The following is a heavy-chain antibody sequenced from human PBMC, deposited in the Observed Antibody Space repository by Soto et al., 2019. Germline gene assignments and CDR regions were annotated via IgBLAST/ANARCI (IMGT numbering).Heavy chain of an antibody. D-gene: IGHD6-13*01. V-gene: IGHV3-30-3*01. Sequence: GGSLRLSCAASGFTFSSYAMHWVRQAPGKGLEWVAVISYDGSNKYYADSVKGRFTISRDNSKNTLYLQMSSLRAEDTAVYYCAREGSSRNDYWGQGTLVTVSS. CDR3: AREGSSRNDY. CDR1: GFTFSSYA. J-gene: IGHJ4*02. CDR2: ISYDGSNK.